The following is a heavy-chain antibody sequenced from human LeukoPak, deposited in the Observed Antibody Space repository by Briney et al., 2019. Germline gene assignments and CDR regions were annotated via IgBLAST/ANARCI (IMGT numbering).Heavy chain of an antibody. CDR1: GGSISGYY. Sequence: SETLSLTCSVSGGSISGYYWTWLRQPAGKGLEWIGRVYTSGSTHYNPPLKTRLTMSVDTSKNQFSLKLSSVTAADTAVYYCARLITGTTTAFDIWGQGTMVTVSS. CDR3: ARLITGTTTAFDI. D-gene: IGHD1-7*01. CDR2: VYTSGST. V-gene: IGHV4-4*07. J-gene: IGHJ3*02.